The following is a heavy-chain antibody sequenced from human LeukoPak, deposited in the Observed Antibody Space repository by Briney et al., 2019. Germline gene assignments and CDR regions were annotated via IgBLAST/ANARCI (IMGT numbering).Heavy chain of an antibody. D-gene: IGHD3-22*01. J-gene: IGHJ3*02. CDR2: INSDGRST. CDR3: ARARVPGAYYPDAFDI. Sequence: GGSLRLSCAASGFTFSSYWMHWVRQAPGKGLVWVSRINSDGRSTIYADSVKGRFTISRDNARNTLYLQMNSLRAEDTAVYYCARARVPGAYYPDAFDIWGQGTMVTVSS. V-gene: IGHV3-74*01. CDR1: GFTFSSYW.